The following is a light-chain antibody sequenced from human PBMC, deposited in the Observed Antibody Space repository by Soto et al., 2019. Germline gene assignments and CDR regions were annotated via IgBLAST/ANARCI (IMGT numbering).Light chain of an antibody. CDR3: QQTYSTLWT. CDR2: AAS. J-gene: IGKJ1*01. Sequence: DIQMTQSPSSLSASVGDRVTITCRASQSISSYLNWYQQKPGKAPKLLIYAASGLQSGVPSRFSSSGSETDFTLTISSLQPEDFASYYCQQTYSTLWTFGQGTKVEIK. V-gene: IGKV1-39*01. CDR1: QSISSY.